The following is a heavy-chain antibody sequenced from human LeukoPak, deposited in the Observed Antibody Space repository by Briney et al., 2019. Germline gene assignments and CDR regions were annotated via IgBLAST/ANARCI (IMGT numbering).Heavy chain of an antibody. J-gene: IGHJ1*01. V-gene: IGHV1-69*01. Sequence: SVKVSCSASGGTFSSYAISWVRQAPGQGLEWMGGIIPIFGTANYAQKFQGRVTITADESTSTAYMELSSLRSEDTAVYYCARGYRSSTSCFIQHWGQGTLVTVSS. CDR3: ARGYRSSTSCFIQH. CDR1: GGTFSSYA. D-gene: IGHD2-2*01. CDR2: IIPIFGTA.